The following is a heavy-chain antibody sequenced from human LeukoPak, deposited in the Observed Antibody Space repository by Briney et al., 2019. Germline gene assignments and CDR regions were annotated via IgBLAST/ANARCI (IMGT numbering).Heavy chain of an antibody. V-gene: IGHV4-34*01. Sequence: SETLSLTCAVYGGSFSGYYWSWIRQPPGKGLEWIGEINHSGSTNYNPSLKSRVTISVDTSKNQFSLKLSSVTAADTAVYYCARDDVRCSGGSCYSDSAFDIWAKGQWSPSLQ. D-gene: IGHD2-15*01. CDR1: GGSFSGYY. CDR3: ARDDVRCSGGSCYSDSAFDI. J-gene: IGHJ3*02. CDR2: INHSGST.